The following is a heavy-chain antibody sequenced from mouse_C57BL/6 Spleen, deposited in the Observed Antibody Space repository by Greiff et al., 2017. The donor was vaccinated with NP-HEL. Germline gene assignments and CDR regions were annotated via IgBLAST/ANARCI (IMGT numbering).Heavy chain of an antibody. CDR2: ISDGGSYT. Sequence: EVQVVESGGGLVKPGGSLKLSCAASGFTFSSYAMSWVRQTPEKRLEWVATISDGGSYTYYPDNVKGRFTISRDNAKNNLYLQMSHLKSEDTAMYCGSRDLGPPAWFAYWGQGTLVTVAA. CDR1: GFTFSSYA. CDR3: SRDLGPPAWFAY. D-gene: IGHD4-1*01. V-gene: IGHV5-4*01. J-gene: IGHJ3*01.